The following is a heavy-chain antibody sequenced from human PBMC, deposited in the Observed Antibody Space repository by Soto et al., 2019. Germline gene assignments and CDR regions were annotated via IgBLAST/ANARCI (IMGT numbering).Heavy chain of an antibody. D-gene: IGHD1-7*01. CDR2: INWNGGST. Sequence: GGSLRLSCAASGFTFDDYGMSWVRQAPGKGLEWVSGINWNGGSTGYADSVKGRFTISRDNAKNSLYLQMNSLRAEDTALYHCARGSPEDNWNLLFDYWGQGTLVTVSS. J-gene: IGHJ4*02. V-gene: IGHV3-20*01. CDR3: ARGSPEDNWNLLFDY. CDR1: GFTFDDYG.